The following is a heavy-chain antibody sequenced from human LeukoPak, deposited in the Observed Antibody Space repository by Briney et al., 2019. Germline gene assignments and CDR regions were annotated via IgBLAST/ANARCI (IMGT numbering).Heavy chain of an antibody. Sequence: GASVKVSCKASGYTFTGYYMHWVRQAPGQGLEWMGWINPNSGGTNYAQEFQGRVTMTRDTSISTAYMELSRLRSDDTAEYYCAREGKYQLLYDWFDPWGQGTLVTVSS. CDR3: AREGKYQLLYDWFDP. J-gene: IGHJ5*02. CDR2: INPNSGGT. V-gene: IGHV1-2*02. D-gene: IGHD2-2*02. CDR1: GYTFTGYY.